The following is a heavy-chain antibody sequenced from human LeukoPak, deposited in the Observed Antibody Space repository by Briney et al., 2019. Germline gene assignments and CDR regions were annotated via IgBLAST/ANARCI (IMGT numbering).Heavy chain of an antibody. CDR3: ARLRTSRMVRGVIRYFDF. V-gene: IGHV1-8*02. CDR2: MNPNSGNT. Sequence: ASVKVSCKASGYSFTNYGFSWVRQATGQGLEWMGWMNPNSGNTGYAQKFQGRVTMTRNTSISTAYMELSSLRSEDTAVYYCARLRTSRMVRGVIRYFDFWGQGTLVTVSS. D-gene: IGHD3-10*01. J-gene: IGHJ4*02. CDR1: GYSFTNYG.